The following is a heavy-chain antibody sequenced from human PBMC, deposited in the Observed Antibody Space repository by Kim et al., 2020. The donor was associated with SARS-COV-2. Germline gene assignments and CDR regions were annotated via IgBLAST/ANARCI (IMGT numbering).Heavy chain of an antibody. CDR1: GFTFSSYG. Sequence: GGSLRLSCAASGFTFSSYGMHWVRQAPGKGLEWVAVIWYDGSNKYYADSVKGRFTISRDNSKNTLYLQMNSLRAEDTAVYYCATAWTMIGYPGFDYWGQGTLVTVSS. D-gene: IGHD3-22*01. CDR2: IWYDGSNK. CDR3: ATAWTMIGYPGFDY. V-gene: IGHV3-33*01. J-gene: IGHJ4*02.